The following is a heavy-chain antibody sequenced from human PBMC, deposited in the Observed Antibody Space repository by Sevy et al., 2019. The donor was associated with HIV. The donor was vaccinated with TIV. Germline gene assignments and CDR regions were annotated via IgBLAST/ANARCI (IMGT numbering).Heavy chain of an antibody. CDR3: ARERTAAAPLDY. CDR2: IYTSGST. Sequence: SETLSLTCTVSGGSISSYYWSWIRQPAGKGLEWIGRIYTSGSTNYNPSLKSRVAMSVDTSKNQFSLKLSSVTAADTAVYYCARERTAAAPLDYWGQGTLVTVSS. V-gene: IGHV4-4*07. J-gene: IGHJ4*02. D-gene: IGHD6-13*01. CDR1: GGSISSYY.